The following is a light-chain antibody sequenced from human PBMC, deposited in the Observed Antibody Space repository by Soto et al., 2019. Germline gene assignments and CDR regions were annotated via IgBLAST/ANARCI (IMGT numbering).Light chain of an antibody. Sequence: QSALTQPPSASGSPGQSVTISCTGTSSDVGGYNYVSWYQQHPGKAPKLVIYEVSKRPSGVPDRFSGSKSGNTASLTVSGLQAEDEADYYCNSYAGDSNVVFGGGTKVTVL. CDR2: EVS. V-gene: IGLV2-8*01. CDR1: SSDVGGYNY. CDR3: NSYAGDSNVV. J-gene: IGLJ2*01.